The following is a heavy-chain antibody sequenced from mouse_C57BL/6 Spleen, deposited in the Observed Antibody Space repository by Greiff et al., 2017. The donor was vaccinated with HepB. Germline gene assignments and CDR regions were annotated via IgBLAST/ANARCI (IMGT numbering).Heavy chain of an antibody. J-gene: IGHJ2*01. CDR2: FYPGSGSI. V-gene: IGHV1-62-2*01. CDR3: ARHESYYGSSVWFDY. D-gene: IGHD1-1*01. CDR1: GYTFTEYT. Sequence: QVHVKQSGAELVKPGASVKLSCKASGYTFTEYTIHWVKQRSGQGLEWIGWFYPGSGSIKYNEKFKDKATLTADKSSSTVYMELSRLTSEDSAVYFCARHESYYGSSVWFDYWGQGTTLTVSS.